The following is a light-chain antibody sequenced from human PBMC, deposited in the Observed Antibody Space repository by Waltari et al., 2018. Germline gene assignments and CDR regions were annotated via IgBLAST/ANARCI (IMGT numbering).Light chain of an antibody. V-gene: IGLV2-8*01. J-gene: IGLJ1*01. CDR3: SSYAGSNNLYV. CDR1: SSDVGGYNY. Sequence: QSALTQPPSASGSPGQSVTISCTGTSSDVGGYNYVSWYQQHPGKAPKLMFYEVRKRPSGVRDRFSGSKSGITASLTVSGLQAEDEADYYCSSYAGSNNLYVFGTGTKVTVL. CDR2: EVR.